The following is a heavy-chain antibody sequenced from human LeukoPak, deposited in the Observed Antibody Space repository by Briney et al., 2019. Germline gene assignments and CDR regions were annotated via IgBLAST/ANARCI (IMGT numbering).Heavy chain of an antibody. CDR3: ARDRLPPLGAFDI. J-gene: IGHJ3*02. Sequence: GGSLRLSCAASGFTVSSNFMSWVRQAPGKELERVSVIYSGGNTYYADYVKGRFTISRDNSKNTLYLQMNSLRAEDTAVYHCARDRLPPLGAFDIWGQGTMVTVSS. V-gene: IGHV3-66*01. CDR2: IYSGGNT. CDR1: GFTVSSNF. D-gene: IGHD3-16*01.